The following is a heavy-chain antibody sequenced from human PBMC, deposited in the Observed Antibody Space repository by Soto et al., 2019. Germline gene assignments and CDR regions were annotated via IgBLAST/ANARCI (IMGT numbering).Heavy chain of an antibody. CDR2: ISAYNGNT. D-gene: IGHD3-22*01. V-gene: IGHV1-18*04. CDR1: GYTFTSYG. CDR3: ARDSAADYYDRSGYVGRPDAFDL. Sequence: APVKVCCKASGYTFTSYGISWVRQAPGQGLEWMGWISAYNGNTNYAQKLQGRVTMTTDTSTSTAYMELRRLRSDDTAVYYCARDSAADYYDRSGYVGRPDAFDLWG. J-gene: IGHJ3*01.